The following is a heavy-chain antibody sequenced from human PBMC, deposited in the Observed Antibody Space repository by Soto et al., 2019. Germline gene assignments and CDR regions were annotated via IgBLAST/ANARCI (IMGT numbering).Heavy chain of an antibody. V-gene: IGHV1-2*04. J-gene: IGHJ3*02. CDR2: INPNRGGT. D-gene: IGHD3-22*01. CDR1: GYTFTGYY. CDR3: ARDLAYYYDSSGYYSDAFDI. Sequence: ASVKVSCKASGYTFTGYYMHWVRQAPGQGLEWMGWINPNRGGTNYAQKFQGWVTMTRDTSISTAYMELSRLRSDDTAVYYCARDLAYYYDSSGYYSDAFDIWGQGTMVTVSS.